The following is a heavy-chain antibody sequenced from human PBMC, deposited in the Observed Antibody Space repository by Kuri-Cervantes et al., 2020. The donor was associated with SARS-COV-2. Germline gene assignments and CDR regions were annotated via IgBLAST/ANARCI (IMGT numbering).Heavy chain of an antibody. J-gene: IGHJ6*02. CDR2: IKQDGSEK. CDR3: ARVGGYCSGGSCHRTKPKYYYYYGMDV. Sequence: GSLKISCAASGFTFSSYWMSWVRQAPGKGLEWVANIKQDGSEKYYVDSVKGRFTISRDNAKNSLYLQMNSLRAEDTAVYYCARVGGYCSGGSCHRTKPKYYYYYGMDVWGQGTTVPSP. CDR1: GFTFSSYW. D-gene: IGHD2-15*01. V-gene: IGHV3-7*03.